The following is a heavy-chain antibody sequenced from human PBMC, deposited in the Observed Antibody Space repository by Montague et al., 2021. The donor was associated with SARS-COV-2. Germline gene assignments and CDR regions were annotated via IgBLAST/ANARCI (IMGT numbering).Heavy chain of an antibody. J-gene: IGHJ5*01. CDR1: GDSLSFYF. CDR2: IEYSGST. Sequence: SETLSLTCTVSGDSLSFYFWTWIRQPPGRGLEWIGYIEYSGSTNYNPSLKSRLTMSLDMSSNQFSLELRSVTAADTAVYYCGGLGYSTSTVDSWGHGTLVPVSP. V-gene: IGHV4-59*08. CDR3: GGLGYSTSTVDS. D-gene: IGHD6-6*01.